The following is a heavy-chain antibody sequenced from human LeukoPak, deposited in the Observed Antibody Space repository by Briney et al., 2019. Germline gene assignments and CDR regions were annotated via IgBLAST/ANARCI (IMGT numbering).Heavy chain of an antibody. D-gene: IGHD3-16*01. Sequence: SETLSLTCAVYGGSFSGYYWSWIRQPPGKGLEWIGEINHSGSTNYNPSLKSRVTISVDTSKSQFSLKLSSVTAADTAVYYCAGGRESRLFDYWGQGTLVTVSS. CDR3: AGGRESRLFDY. CDR2: INHSGST. J-gene: IGHJ4*02. V-gene: IGHV4-34*01. CDR1: GGSFSGYY.